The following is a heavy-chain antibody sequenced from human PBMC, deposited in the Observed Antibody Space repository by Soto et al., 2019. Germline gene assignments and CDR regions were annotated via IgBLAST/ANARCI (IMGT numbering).Heavy chain of an antibody. D-gene: IGHD1-26*01. CDR1: GFTFSSYW. CDR2: IKQDGSEK. V-gene: IGHV3-7*01. J-gene: IGHJ3*02. Sequence: EVQLVESGGGLVQPGGSLRLSCAASGFTFSSYWMSWVRQAPGKGLEWVANIKQDGSEKYYVDSVKGRFTISRDNAKNSLYLQMNSLRAEDTAVYYCARPHYSGSYYRDAFDIWGQRKMVTVSS. CDR3: ARPHYSGSYYRDAFDI.